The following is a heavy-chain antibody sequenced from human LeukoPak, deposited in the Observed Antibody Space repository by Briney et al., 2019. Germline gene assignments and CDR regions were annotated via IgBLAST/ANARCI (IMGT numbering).Heavy chain of an antibody. Sequence: SETLSLTCTVSGASISSTIYYWGWIRQPPGKGLEWIGSVFYSENTYYNPPLKSRVTISVDTSKNQFSLNLNSVTAADTAVYFCASGPWVTPFDYWGQGTLVPVSS. CDR3: ASGPWVTPFDY. V-gene: IGHV4-39*07. CDR2: VFYSENT. CDR1: GASISSTIYY. D-gene: IGHD2-21*02. J-gene: IGHJ4*02.